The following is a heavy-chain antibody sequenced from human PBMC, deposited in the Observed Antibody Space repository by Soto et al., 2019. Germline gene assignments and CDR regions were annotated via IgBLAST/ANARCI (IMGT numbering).Heavy chain of an antibody. Sequence: QVQLVQSGAEVKKPGASVKVSCKASGYTLSDANINWVRQAPGQGPEWMGIINPRADSTNYAQKYQGRVSLTRETSTSTVYMELSSRRSEDTAVYYCARDLRAGGDYWGQGTLVTVSS. D-gene: IGHD1-26*01. CDR2: INPRADST. V-gene: IGHV1-46*01. CDR1: GYTLSDAN. CDR3: ARDLRAGGDY. J-gene: IGHJ4*02.